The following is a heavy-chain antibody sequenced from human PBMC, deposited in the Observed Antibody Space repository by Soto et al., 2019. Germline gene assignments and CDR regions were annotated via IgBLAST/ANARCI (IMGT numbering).Heavy chain of an antibody. J-gene: IGHJ4*02. CDR3: ARAGVVVPAAIAASADYFDY. CDR1: GFTFSSYS. V-gene: IGHV3-48*02. CDR2: ISSSSSTI. Sequence: VGSLRLSCAASGFTFSSYSMNWVRQAPGKGLEWVSYISSSSSTIYYADSVKGRFTISRDNAKNSLYLQMNSLRDEDTAVYYCARAGVVVPAAIAASADYFDYWGQGTLVTVSS. D-gene: IGHD2-2*02.